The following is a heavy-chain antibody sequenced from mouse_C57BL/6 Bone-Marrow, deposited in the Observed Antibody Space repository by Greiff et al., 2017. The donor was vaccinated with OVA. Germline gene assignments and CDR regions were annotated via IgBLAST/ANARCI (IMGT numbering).Heavy chain of an antibody. Sequence: QVQLKQPGAELVRPGTSVKLSCKASGYTFTSYWMHWVKQRPGQGLEWIGVIDPSDSYTNYNQKFKGKATLTVDTSSSTAYMQLSSLTSEDSAVYYCARSFPMDYWGQGTSVTVSS. CDR1: GYTFTSYW. CDR2: IDPSDSYT. CDR3: ARSFPMDY. V-gene: IGHV1-59*01. J-gene: IGHJ4*01.